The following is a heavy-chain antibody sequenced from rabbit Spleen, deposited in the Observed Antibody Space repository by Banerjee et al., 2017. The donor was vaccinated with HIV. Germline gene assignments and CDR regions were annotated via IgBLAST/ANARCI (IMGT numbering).Heavy chain of an antibody. J-gene: IGHJ6*01. Sequence: QLLEESGGDLVKPGASLTLTCTASGLDFSSSYWICWVRQAPGKGLEWIACIDVSSRGNTYYASWAKGRFTVSKTSSTTVTLHMTSLTAADTATYFCARDAGTSFSTYGMDLWGPGTLVTVS. V-gene: IGHV1S40*01. CDR2: IDVSSRGNT. CDR3: ARDAGTSFSTYGMDL. D-gene: IGHD8-1*01. CDR1: GLDFSSSYW.